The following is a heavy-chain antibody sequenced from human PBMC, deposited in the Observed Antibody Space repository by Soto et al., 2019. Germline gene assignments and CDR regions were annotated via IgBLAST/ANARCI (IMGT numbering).Heavy chain of an antibody. V-gene: IGHV4-34*01. CDR1: GGSCRGYY. J-gene: IGHJ4*02. CDR3: ASLYIADYNY. CDR2: INHSGST. Sequence: SETHSLTCAVYGGSCRGYYWIWIRQPPGKGLEWIGEINHSGSTNYNPSLKSRVTISVDTSKNQFSLKLSSVTAADTAVYYCASLYIADYNYWGQGTLVTVSS. D-gene: IGHD6-13*01.